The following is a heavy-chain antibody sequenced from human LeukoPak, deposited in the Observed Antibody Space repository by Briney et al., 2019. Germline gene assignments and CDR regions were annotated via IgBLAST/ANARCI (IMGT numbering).Heavy chain of an antibody. Sequence: GGSLRLSCAASGFTFSSYAMSWVRQAPGKGLEWVSGISGSGGSTYYADSVKGRFTISRDTSKNTLYLQMNTLRAEDTAVYYCAKEGGSSTWYDGWFDPWGQGTLVTVSS. CDR2: ISGSGGST. V-gene: IGHV3-23*01. J-gene: IGHJ5*02. D-gene: IGHD6-13*01. CDR1: GFTFSSYA. CDR3: AKEGGSSTWYDGWFDP.